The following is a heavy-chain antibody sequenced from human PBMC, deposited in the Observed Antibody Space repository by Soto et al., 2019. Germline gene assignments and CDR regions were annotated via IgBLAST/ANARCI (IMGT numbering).Heavy chain of an antibody. CDR2: ISSSSSYI. CDR3: ARSSLHYYGSGSYYSYDY. D-gene: IGHD3-10*01. CDR1: GFTFSSYS. Sequence: EVQLVESGGGLVKPGGSLRLSCAASGFTFSSYSMNWVRQAPGKGLEWVSSISSSSSYIYYADSVKGRFTISRDNDKNSLYRQMNSLRAEDTAVYYCARSSLHYYGSGSYYSYDYWGQGTLVTVSS. V-gene: IGHV3-21*01. J-gene: IGHJ4*02.